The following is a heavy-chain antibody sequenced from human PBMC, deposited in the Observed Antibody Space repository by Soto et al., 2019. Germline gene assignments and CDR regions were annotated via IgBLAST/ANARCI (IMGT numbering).Heavy chain of an antibody. CDR3: ARDPGEVPADMPFDY. Sequence: GGSLRLSCAASGFTFSSYWMHWVRQAPGKGLVWVSRINSDGSSTSYADSVKGRFTISRDNAKNTLYLQMNSLRAEDTAVYYCARDPGEVPADMPFDYWGQGTLVTVSS. CDR2: INSDGSST. V-gene: IGHV3-74*01. D-gene: IGHD2-2*01. CDR1: GFTFSSYW. J-gene: IGHJ4*02.